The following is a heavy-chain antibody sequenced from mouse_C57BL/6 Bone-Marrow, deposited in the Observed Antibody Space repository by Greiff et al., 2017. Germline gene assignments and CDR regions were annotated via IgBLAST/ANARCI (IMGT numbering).Heavy chain of an antibody. CDR1: GYTFTSYW. J-gene: IGHJ2*01. CDR2: IYPGSGST. V-gene: IGHV1-55*01. Sequence: VQLQQSGAELVKPGASVKMSCKASGYTFTSYWITWVKQRPGQGLEWIGDIYPGSGSTNYNEKFKSKATLTVDTSSSTAYMQLSSLTSEDSAVYYCAGSTMITTEDYFDYWGQGTTLTVSS. D-gene: IGHD2-4*01. CDR3: AGSTMITTEDYFDY.